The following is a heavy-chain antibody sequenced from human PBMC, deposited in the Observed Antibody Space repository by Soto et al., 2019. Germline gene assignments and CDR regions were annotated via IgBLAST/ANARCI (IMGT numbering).Heavy chain of an antibody. Sequence: PGESLKISCKGSGYSFTSYWIGWVRQMPGKGLEWMGIIYPGDSDTRYSPSFQGQVTISADKSISTAYLQWSSLKASDTAMYYCARNRAMATTPWYYGMDVWGQGTTVTVSS. D-gene: IGHD5-12*01. V-gene: IGHV5-51*01. J-gene: IGHJ6*02. CDR2: IYPGDSDT. CDR3: ARNRAMATTPWYYGMDV. CDR1: GYSFTSYW.